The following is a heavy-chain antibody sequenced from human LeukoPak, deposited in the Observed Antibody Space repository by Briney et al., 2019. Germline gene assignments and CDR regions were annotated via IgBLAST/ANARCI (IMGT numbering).Heavy chain of an antibody. CDR3: ARSYGGSYVS. Sequence: GGSLRLSCGASGFTFSSYWMSWVRQAPGKGLEWVANIKQDGSEKYYVDFVKGRFTISRDNAKNSLYLQMNSLRAEDTAVYYCARSYGGSYVSWGQGTLVTVSS. CDR2: IKQDGSEK. V-gene: IGHV3-7*01. J-gene: IGHJ4*02. D-gene: IGHD1-26*01. CDR1: GFTFSSYW.